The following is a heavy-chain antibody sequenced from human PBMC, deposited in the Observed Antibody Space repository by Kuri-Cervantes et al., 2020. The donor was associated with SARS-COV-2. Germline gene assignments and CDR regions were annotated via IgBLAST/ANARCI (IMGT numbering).Heavy chain of an antibody. J-gene: IGHJ4*02. V-gene: IGHV3-30*02. CDR2: IRYDGSNK. CDR3: AKDFWDIVVVPAPSFDY. Sequence: GGSLRLSCAASGFTFSSYGMHWVRQAPGKGLEWVAFIRYDGSNKYYVDSVKGRFTISRDNSKNTLYLQMNSLRAEDTAVYYCAKDFWDIVVVPAPSFDYWGQGTLVTVSS. CDR1: GFTFSSYG. D-gene: IGHD2-2*01.